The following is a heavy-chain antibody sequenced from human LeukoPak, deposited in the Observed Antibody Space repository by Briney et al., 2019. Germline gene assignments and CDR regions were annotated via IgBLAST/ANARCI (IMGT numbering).Heavy chain of an antibody. Sequence: ASVKVSCKASGYTFTGYYMHWVRQAPGQGLEWMGWINPNSGGTNYAQKFQGRVTMTRDTSISTAYMELSRLRSDDTAVYYCARDHLPMIVVVISSGAFDIWGQGTMVTVSS. J-gene: IGHJ3*02. D-gene: IGHD3-22*01. CDR2: INPNSGGT. CDR1: GYTFTGYY. V-gene: IGHV1-2*02. CDR3: ARDHLPMIVVVISSGAFDI.